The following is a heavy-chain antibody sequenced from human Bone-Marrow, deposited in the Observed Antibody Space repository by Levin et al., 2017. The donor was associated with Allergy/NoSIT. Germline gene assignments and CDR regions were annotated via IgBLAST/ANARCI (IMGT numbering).Heavy chain of an antibody. CDR2: IWYDGSNK. CDR3: ARDVAAGSYYNEHLDY. J-gene: IGHJ4*02. D-gene: IGHD3-10*01. Sequence: GESLKISCAASGFTFSSYGMHWVRQAPGKGLEWVAVIWYDGSNKYYADSVKGRFTISRDNSKNTLYLQMNSLRAEDTAVYYCARDVAAGSYYNEHLDYWGQGTLVTVSS. CDR1: GFTFSSYG. V-gene: IGHV3-33*01.